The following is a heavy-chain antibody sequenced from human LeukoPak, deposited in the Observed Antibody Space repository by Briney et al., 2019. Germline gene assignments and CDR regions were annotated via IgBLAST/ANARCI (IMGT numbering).Heavy chain of an antibody. J-gene: IGHJ3*02. D-gene: IGHD4-17*01. CDR2: IYHSGST. CDR1: GGSFSGYY. Sequence: PSETLSPTCAVYGGSFSGYYWSWIRQPPGKGLEWIGSIYHSGSTYYNPSLKSRVTISVDTSKNQFSLKLSSVTAADTAVYYCARPYGDYGDRGVDDAFDIWGQGTMVTVSS. V-gene: IGHV4-34*01. CDR3: ARPYGDYGDRGVDDAFDI.